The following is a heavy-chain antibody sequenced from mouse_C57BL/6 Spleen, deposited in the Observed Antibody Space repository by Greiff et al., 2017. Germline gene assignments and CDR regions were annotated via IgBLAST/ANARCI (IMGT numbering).Heavy chain of an antibody. J-gene: IGHJ2*01. V-gene: IGHV5-4*01. CDR2: ISDGGSYT. CDR1: GFTFSSYA. CDR3: ARDRYYFDY. Sequence: EVQVVESGGGLVKPGGSLKLSCAASGFTFSSYAMSWVRQTPEKRLEWVATISDGGSYTYYPDNVKGRFTISRDNAKNNLYLQMSHLKSEDTAMYYCARDRYYFDYWGQGTTRTVSS.